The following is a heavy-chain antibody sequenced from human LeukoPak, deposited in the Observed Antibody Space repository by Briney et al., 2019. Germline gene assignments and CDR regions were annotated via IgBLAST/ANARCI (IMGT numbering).Heavy chain of an antibody. Sequence: KPGESLKISCKGSGYSFTSYWIGWVRQMPGKGLEWMGIIYPGDSDTRYSPSFQGQVTISADKSISTAYLQWSSLKASDTAMYYCASPSFRAKGYCSSTSCRGSAFDIWGQGTMVTVSS. CDR1: GYSFTSYW. D-gene: IGHD2-2*01. J-gene: IGHJ3*02. CDR3: ASPSFRAKGYCSSTSCRGSAFDI. V-gene: IGHV5-51*01. CDR2: IYPGDSDT.